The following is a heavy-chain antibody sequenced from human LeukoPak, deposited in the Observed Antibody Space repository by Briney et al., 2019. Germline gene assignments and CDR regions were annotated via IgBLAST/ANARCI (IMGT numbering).Heavy chain of an antibody. CDR3: ATSYHFSHDVGQRTNSGWTGDSGMDV. Sequence: SETLSLTCAVSGGSISSGGYSWSWIRQPAGKGLEWIGRIYTSGSTNYNPSLKSRVAMSVDTSKNQFSLKLSSVTAADTAVYYCATSYHFSHDVGQRTNSGWTGDSGMDVWGQGTTVTVSS. CDR2: IYTSGST. D-gene: IGHD6-19*01. CDR1: GGSISSGGYS. V-gene: IGHV4-61*02. J-gene: IGHJ6*02.